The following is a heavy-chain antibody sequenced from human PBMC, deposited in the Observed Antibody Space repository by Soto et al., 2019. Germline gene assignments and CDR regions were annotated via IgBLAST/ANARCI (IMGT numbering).Heavy chain of an antibody. CDR1: GFTFSSYA. CDR3: ARDKLRITIFGVVTGSYYYYGMDV. V-gene: IGHV3-30-3*01. CDR2: ISYDGSNK. Sequence: PGGSLRLSCAASGFTFSSYAMHWVRQAPGKGLEWVAVISYDGSNKYYADSVKGRFTISRDNSKNTLYLQMNSLRAEDTAVYYCARDKLRITIFGVVTGSYYYYGMDVWGQGTTVTAP. D-gene: IGHD3-3*01. J-gene: IGHJ6*02.